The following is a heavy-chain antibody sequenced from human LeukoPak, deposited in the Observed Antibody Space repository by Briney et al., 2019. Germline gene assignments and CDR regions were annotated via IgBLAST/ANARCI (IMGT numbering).Heavy chain of an antibody. CDR2: ISGSGGST. CDR3: AKDQGLKVVPSEGLDY. Sequence: GGSLRLSCAASGFTFSSYAMSWVRQAPGKGLEWVSAISGSGGSTYYADSVKGRFTISRDNSKNTLYLQMNSLRAEDTAVYYCAKDQGLKVVPSEGLDYWGQGTLVTVSS. V-gene: IGHV3-23*01. J-gene: IGHJ4*02. D-gene: IGHD3-22*01. CDR1: GFTFSSYA.